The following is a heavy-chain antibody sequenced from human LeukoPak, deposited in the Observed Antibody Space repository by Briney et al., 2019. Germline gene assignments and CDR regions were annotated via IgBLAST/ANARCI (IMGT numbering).Heavy chain of an antibody. CDR2: IYTSGST. Sequence: PSETLSLTCTVSGGSISSYYWSWIRQPPGKGLEWIGYIYTSGSTNYNPSLKSRVTISVDTSKNQFSLKLSSVTAADTAVYYCARHGDEYSSSPLEGFDYWGQGTTVTVSS. V-gene: IGHV4-4*09. D-gene: IGHD6-6*01. CDR3: ARHGDEYSSSPLEGFDY. J-gene: IGHJ4*03. CDR1: GGSISSYY.